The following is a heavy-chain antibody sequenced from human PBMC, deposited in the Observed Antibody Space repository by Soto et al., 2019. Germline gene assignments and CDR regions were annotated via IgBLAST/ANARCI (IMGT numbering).Heavy chain of an antibody. CDR3: ARARHYYDSRGLYFHFDY. CDR2: ISYSGSA. V-gene: IGHV4-31*03. J-gene: IGHJ4*02. Sequence: SETLSLTCNVSGGSIISSGYYWSWIRQHPGKGLEWIGYISYSGSAYYNPSLKSRVTISVDTSKNQFSLKLSSVTAADTAVYYCARARHYYDSRGLYFHFDYWGQGTLVTAPQ. D-gene: IGHD3-22*01. CDR1: GGSIISSGYY.